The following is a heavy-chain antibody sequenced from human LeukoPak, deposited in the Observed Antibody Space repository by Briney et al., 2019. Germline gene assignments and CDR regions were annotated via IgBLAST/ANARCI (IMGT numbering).Heavy chain of an antibody. J-gene: IGHJ4*02. CDR1: EFTFSNYW. CDR3: ARDRNYGESTDY. V-gene: IGHV3-7*01. Sequence: WGSLRLSCAASEFTFSNYWMSWVCQAPGKGLEWVANIKQDGSAKYYVDSVKGRFIISRDNGNNLVYLQMNSLRAEDTAVYYCARDRNYGESTDYWGQGTLVTVSS. CDR2: IKQDGSAK. D-gene: IGHD4-17*01.